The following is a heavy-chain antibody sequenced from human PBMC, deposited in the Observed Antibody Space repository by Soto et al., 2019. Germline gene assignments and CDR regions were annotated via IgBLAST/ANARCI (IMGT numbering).Heavy chain of an antibody. D-gene: IGHD6-13*01. CDR3: ARESSSSCPEY. J-gene: IGHJ4*02. V-gene: IGHV1-18*01. CDR2: ISAYNGNT. Sequence: QVQLVQSGAEVKKPGASVKVSCKASGYTFTSYGISWVRQAPGQGLEWMGWISAYNGNTNYAQKLQGRVTMTTDTSTSTSYIELRSLRSDDPAVYYCARESSSSCPEYWGQGTLFTVSS. CDR1: GYTFTSYG.